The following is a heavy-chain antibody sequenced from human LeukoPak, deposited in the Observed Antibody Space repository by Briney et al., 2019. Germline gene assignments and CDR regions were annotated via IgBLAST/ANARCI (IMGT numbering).Heavy chain of an antibody. J-gene: IGHJ5*02. D-gene: IGHD1-26*01. CDR3: TRVNLRGSQNNWFDP. CDR1: GGTFRSHI. Sequence: EASVKVSCKTSGGTFRSHIFSWVRQAPGQGLEWMGRIIPVIDSAKYAQKFQDRITITADTSTGTAYMDLSSLTSEDTAVYYCTRVNLRGSQNNWFDPWGQGTLVTVSS. CDR2: IIPVIDSA. V-gene: IGHV1-69*08.